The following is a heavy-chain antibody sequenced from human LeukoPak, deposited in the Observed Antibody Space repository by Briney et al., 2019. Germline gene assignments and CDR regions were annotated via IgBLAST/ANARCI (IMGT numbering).Heavy chain of an antibody. Sequence: GESLRLSCAASGFTFSSHAMVWVRQAPGKGLEWVSFISHDGSESFHTESVKGRFTISRDNAKNTLYLQMNNLRAEDTAVYYCATSSGSGFGYWGQGTLVTVSS. D-gene: IGHD6-19*01. CDR1: GFTFSSHA. J-gene: IGHJ4*02. CDR2: ISHDGSES. V-gene: IGHV3-30-3*01. CDR3: ATSSGSGFGY.